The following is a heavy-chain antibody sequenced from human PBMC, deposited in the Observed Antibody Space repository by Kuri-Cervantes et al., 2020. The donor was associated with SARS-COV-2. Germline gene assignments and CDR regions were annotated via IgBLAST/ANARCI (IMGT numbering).Heavy chain of an antibody. CDR2: IYHSGST. V-gene: IGHV4-4*02. Sequence: SETLSLTCAVSGGSISSSNWWSWVRQPPGKGLEWIGEIYHSGSTYYNPSLKSRVTISVDKSKNQFSLKLSSVTAADTAVYYCARGPPGYCSSTSCYGRGVFDYWGQGTLVTVSS. D-gene: IGHD2-2*01. J-gene: IGHJ4*02. CDR1: GGSISSSNW. CDR3: ARGPPGYCSSTSCYGRGVFDY.